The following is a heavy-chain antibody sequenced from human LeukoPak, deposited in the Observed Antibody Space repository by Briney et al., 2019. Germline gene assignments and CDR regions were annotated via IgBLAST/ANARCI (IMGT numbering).Heavy chain of an antibody. CDR3: AKRAGYSSSSIDY. D-gene: IGHD6-19*01. CDR1: GFTFSNYA. CDR2: ISGTGSAT. J-gene: IGHJ4*02. V-gene: IGHV3-23*01. Sequence: GGSLRLSCAASGFTFSNYAMSWVRQAPGKGLEWVSGISGTGSATYYADSVKGRSTISRDQSKNTLFLQMNSLRVEDTAVYYCAKRAGYSSSSIDYWGQGTLVTVSS.